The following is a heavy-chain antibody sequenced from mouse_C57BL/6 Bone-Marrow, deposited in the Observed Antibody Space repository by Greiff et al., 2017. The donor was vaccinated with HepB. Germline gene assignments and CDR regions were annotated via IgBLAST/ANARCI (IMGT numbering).Heavy chain of an antibody. CDR2: IDPETGGT. J-gene: IGHJ3*01. CDR3: TRDDDCDVPLPFAY. V-gene: IGHV1-15*01. Sequence: VQLQQSGAELVRPGAPVTLSCKASGYTFTDYEMHWVKQTPVHGLEWIGAIDPETGGTAYNQKFKGKAILTADKSSSTAYMELRSLTSEDSAVYYSTRDDDCDVPLPFAYWGQGTLVTVSA. D-gene: IGHD2-4*01. CDR1: GYTFTDYE.